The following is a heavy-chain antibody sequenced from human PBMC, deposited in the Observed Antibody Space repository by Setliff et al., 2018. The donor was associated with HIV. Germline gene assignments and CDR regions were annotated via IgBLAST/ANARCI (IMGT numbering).Heavy chain of an antibody. CDR2: FSFSADN. Sequence: KPSETLSLTCTVSGVSISRYYWNWIRQPPGKGLEWIGYFSFSADNKYNPSLQSRVAISGDTSKNQFSLTLNSLTAADTALYYCARAFRPNDAFDTWGQGTMVTVSS. V-gene: IGHV4-59*01. CDR1: GVSISRYY. J-gene: IGHJ3*02. CDR3: ARAFRPNDAFDT.